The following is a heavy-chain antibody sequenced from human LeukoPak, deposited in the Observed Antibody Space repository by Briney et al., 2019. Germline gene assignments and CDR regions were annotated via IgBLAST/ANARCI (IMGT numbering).Heavy chain of an antibody. J-gene: IGHJ4*02. V-gene: IGHV4-39*01. CDR3: ARVRRNWGSALDY. Sequence: PSETLSLTCTVSGGSISSGSYYWGWIRQPPGKGLEWIGSIYYSGSTYYNPSLKSRVTISVDTSKNQFSLKLSSVTAADTAVYYCARVRRNWGSALDYWGQGTLVTVSS. D-gene: IGHD7-27*01. CDR2: IYYSGST. CDR1: GGSISSGSYY.